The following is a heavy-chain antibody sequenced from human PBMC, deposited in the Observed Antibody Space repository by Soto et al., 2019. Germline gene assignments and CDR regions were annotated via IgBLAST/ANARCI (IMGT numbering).Heavy chain of an antibody. CDR2: IYPGDSDV. J-gene: IGHJ6*04. Sequence: GESLKISCKGSGYSFTTYWIDWVRQMPVKGLEWVGIIYPGDSDVRYSPSFQGQVTISVDKSTSTAYLQWNNLKASDTAIYYCARPQSLGSRYIGADVWGKGTTVTVSS. V-gene: IGHV5-51*01. CDR3: ARPQSLGSRYIGADV. D-gene: IGHD1-1*01. CDR1: GYSFTTYW.